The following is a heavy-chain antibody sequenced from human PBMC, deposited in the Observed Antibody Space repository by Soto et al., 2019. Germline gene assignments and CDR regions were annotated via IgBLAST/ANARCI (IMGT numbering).Heavy chain of an antibody. D-gene: IGHD3-10*01. CDR3: ARFYGSGSYSDY. J-gene: IGHJ4*02. CDR1: GGTFSSYT. Sequence: ASVKVSCKASGGTFSSYTISWVRQAPGQGLEWMGRIIPNLGIANYAQKLQGRVTMTTDTSTSTAYMELRSLRSEDTAVYYCARFYGSGSYSDYWGQGTLVTVSS. V-gene: IGHV1-69*02. CDR2: IIPNLGIA.